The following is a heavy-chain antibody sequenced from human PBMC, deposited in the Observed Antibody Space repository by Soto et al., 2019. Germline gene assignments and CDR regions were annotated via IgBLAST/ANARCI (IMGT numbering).Heavy chain of an antibody. D-gene: IGHD6-19*01. V-gene: IGHV3-30*18. CDR2: ILYDGSEK. CDR3: VKDGSSGWPYFDDMDV. CDR1: GFTFSSYG. J-gene: IGHJ6*02. Sequence: GGSLRLSCAASGFTFSSYGMHWVRQAPGKGLEWVAVILYDGSEKYYADSVKGRFTISRDNSKNTLYLQMSSLRAEDTALYYCVKDGSSGWPYFDDMDVWGQGTTVTVSS.